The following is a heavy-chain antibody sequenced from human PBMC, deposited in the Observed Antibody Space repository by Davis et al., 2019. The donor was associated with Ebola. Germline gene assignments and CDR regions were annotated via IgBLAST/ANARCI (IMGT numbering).Heavy chain of an antibody. CDR2: IYYSGST. CDR1: GGSISSSSYY. D-gene: IGHD3-10*01. CDR3: ARHLGYYGSGVG. Sequence: PSETLSLTCTVSGGSISSSSYYWGWIRQPPGKGLEWIGSIYYSGSTYYNPSLKSRVTISVDTSKNQFSLKLSSVTAADTAVYYCARHLGYYGSGVGWGQGTLVTVSS. V-gene: IGHV4-39*01. J-gene: IGHJ4*02.